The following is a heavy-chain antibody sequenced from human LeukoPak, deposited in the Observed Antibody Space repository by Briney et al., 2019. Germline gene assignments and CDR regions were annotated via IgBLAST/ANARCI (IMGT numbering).Heavy chain of an antibody. CDR3: ARAGRYYYDSSGYSYFDY. CDR2: IIPIFGTA. CDR1: GGTFSSYA. V-gene: IGHV1-69*13. Sequence: ASVTVSCKASGGTFSSYAISWVRQAPGQGLEWMGGIIPIFGTANYAQKFQGRVTITADEYTSTAYMELSSLRSEDTAVYYCARAGRYYYDSSGYSYFDYWGQGTLVTVSS. J-gene: IGHJ4*02. D-gene: IGHD3-22*01.